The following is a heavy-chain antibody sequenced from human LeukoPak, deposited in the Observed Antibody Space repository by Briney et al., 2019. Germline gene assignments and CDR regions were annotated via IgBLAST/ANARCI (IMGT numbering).Heavy chain of an antibody. D-gene: IGHD6-19*01. CDR2: ISAYNGNT. Sequence: ASVKVSCKASGYTFTSYGISWVRQAPGQGLEWMGWISAYNGNTNYAQKLQGRVTMTTDTSTSTAYMELRSLRSDDTAVYYCARDVSGWWHDRFDYWGQGTLVTVSS. CDR1: GYTFTSYG. V-gene: IGHV1-18*01. CDR3: ARDVSGWWHDRFDY. J-gene: IGHJ4*02.